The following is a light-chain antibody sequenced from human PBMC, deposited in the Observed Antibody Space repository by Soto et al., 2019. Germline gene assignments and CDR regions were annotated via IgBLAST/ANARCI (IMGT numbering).Light chain of an antibody. J-gene: IGLJ2*01. V-gene: IGLV1-47*01. Sequence: QSVLTQPPSASGTPGQRVTISCSGGSSNIGDNYVYWYQQLPGTAPKVLIYKNDQWASGVPARFSGSKSGNSASLAISGLRAEDEGDYYWAVLDDRLRGPVVGGGTQLTVL. CDR2: KND. CDR3: AVLDDRLRGPV. CDR1: SSNIGDNY.